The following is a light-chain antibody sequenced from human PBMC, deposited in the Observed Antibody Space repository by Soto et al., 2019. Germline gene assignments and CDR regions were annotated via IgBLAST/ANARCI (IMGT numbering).Light chain of an antibody. J-gene: IGLJ2*01. V-gene: IGLV4-69*01. Sequence: QLVLTQSPSASASLGASVKLTCTLSSGHSNYAIAWHQQQPEKGPRYLMKVNNDGSHSKGDGIPDRFSGSSSGAERYLSISSLQSEDEADYYCQTWGSGIVVFGGGTKLTVL. CDR1: SGHSNYA. CDR2: VNNDGSH. CDR3: QTWGSGIVV.